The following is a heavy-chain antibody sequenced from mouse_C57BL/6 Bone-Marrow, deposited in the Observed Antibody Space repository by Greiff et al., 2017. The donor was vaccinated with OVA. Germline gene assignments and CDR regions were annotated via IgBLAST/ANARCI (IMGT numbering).Heavy chain of an antibody. D-gene: IGHD4-1*01. CDR2: IDPEDGDT. CDR3: ATDWPDD. CDR1: GFNINDYY. J-gene: IGHJ2*01. V-gene: IGHV14-1*01. Sequence: VQLQQSGAELVRPGASVKLSCTASGFNINDYYMHWVKQRPEQGLEWIGRIDPEDGDTEYAPKFQGKATMTADKSSNTTYLQLSSLMSEDTAVYNCATDWPDDWGQGTTLTVSS.